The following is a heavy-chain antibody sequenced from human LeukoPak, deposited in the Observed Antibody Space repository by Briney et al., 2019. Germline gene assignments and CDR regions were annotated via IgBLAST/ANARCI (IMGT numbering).Heavy chain of an antibody. D-gene: IGHD3-22*01. V-gene: IGHV3-21*01. CDR1: GFTFSRYS. CDR2: ISSRSSYI. J-gene: IGHJ3*02. Sequence: GGSLRLSCAASGFTFSRYSMNWVRQAPGKGLEWVSSISSRSSYIYHADSVKGRFTISRDNAKNSLYLQMNSLRAEDTAVYYCAREAYYYDSSGYVHDAFDIWGQGTVVTVSS. CDR3: AREAYYYDSSGYVHDAFDI.